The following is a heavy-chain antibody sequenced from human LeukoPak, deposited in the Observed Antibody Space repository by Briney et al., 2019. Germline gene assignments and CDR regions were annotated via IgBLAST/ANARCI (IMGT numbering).Heavy chain of an antibody. CDR2: IYHSGST. J-gene: IGHJ6*03. V-gene: IGHV4-38-2*02. CDR1: GYSISSGYY. D-gene: IGHD3-10*01. CDR3: ARDSYYGSGSYYRLSYMDV. Sequence: PSETLSLTCTVSGYSISSGYYWGWIRQPPGKGLEWIGSIYHSGSTYYNPALKSRVTISVDTSKNQFSLKLSSVTAADTAVYYCARDSYYGSGSYYRLSYMDVWGKGTTVTVSS.